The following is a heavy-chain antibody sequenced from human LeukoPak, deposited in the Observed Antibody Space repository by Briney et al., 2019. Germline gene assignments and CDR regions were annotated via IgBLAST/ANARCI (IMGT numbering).Heavy chain of an antibody. CDR1: GFTFTDYE. D-gene: IGHD3-22*01. CDR2: ISTNGDVI. Sequence: PGGSLRLSRVATGFTFTDYEINWVRQAPGKGLEWVAHISTNGDVINYANSVKGRFTISRDNAKNSVYLQMNSLRAEDTAVYYCAGSDTIGYLPREWDYWYFDRWGRGTLVTVSS. CDR3: AGSDTIGYLPREWDYWYFDR. J-gene: IGHJ2*01. V-gene: IGHV3-48*03.